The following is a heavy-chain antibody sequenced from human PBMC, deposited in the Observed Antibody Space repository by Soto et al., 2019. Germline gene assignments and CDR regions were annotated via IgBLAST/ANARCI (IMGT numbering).Heavy chain of an antibody. CDR3: TAGKLYPSLDFDY. J-gene: IGHJ4*02. D-gene: IGHD2-8*01. CDR2: IRSKAYGGTT. Sequence: GGSLRLSCAASGFTFKNAWMSWVRQAPGKGLEWVGFIRSKAYGGTTEYAASVKGRFTISRDDSKSIAYLQMNSLKTEDTAVYYCTAGKLYPSLDFDYWGQGTLVTVSS. CDR1: GFTFKNAW. V-gene: IGHV3-49*02.